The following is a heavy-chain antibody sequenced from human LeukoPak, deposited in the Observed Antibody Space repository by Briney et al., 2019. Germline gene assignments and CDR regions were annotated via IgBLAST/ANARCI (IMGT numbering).Heavy chain of an antibody. V-gene: IGHV3-7*01. J-gene: IGHJ4*02. CDR2: IKQDGSEK. Sequence: GGSLRLSCAASGFTFSSYWMSWVRQAPGKGLEWVAYIKQDGSEKYYVDSVKGRFTISRDNAKNSLYLQMNSLRAEDRAVYYCARDYDRSGYYPPNEYWGQGTLVTVSS. CDR3: ARDYDRSGYYPPNEY. D-gene: IGHD3-22*01. CDR1: GFTFSSYW.